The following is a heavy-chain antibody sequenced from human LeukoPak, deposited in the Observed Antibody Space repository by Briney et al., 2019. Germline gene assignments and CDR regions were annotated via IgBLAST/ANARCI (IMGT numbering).Heavy chain of an antibody. J-gene: IGHJ4*02. V-gene: IGHV4-4*07. D-gene: IGHD4-23*01. CDR1: GGSISSYY. Sequence: SETLSLTCTVSGGSISSYYWSWIRQPAGKGLEWIGRIHTSGGTNYNPSLKSRVTMSVDTSKNQFSLKLSSVTAADTAVYYCARTDYFGGIDYWGQGTLVTVSS. CDR2: IHTSGGT. CDR3: ARTDYFGGIDY.